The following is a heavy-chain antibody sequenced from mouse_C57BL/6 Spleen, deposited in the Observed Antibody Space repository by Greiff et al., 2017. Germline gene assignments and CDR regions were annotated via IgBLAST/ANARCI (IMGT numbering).Heavy chain of an antibody. Sequence: QVQLQQPGAELVMPGASVKLSCKASGYTFTSYWMHWVKQRPGQGLEWIGEIDPSDSYTNYNQKFKGKSTLTVDKSSSTAYMQLSSLTSEDSAVYYCARRNYGPPHWYFDVWGTGTTVTVSS. CDR2: IDPSDSYT. V-gene: IGHV1-69*01. CDR1: GYTFTSYW. J-gene: IGHJ1*03. CDR3: ARRNYGPPHWYFDV. D-gene: IGHD1-1*01.